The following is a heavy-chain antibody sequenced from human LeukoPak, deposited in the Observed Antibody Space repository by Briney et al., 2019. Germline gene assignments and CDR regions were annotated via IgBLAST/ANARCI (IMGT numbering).Heavy chain of an antibody. Sequence: PSETLSLTCTVSGGSISSYYWSWIRQPPGKGLEWIGYIYYNGITNYNPSLTSRVTISVDTSKNQFSLKLSSVTAADTAVYYCARADYAAAALDYWGQGTLVTVSS. CDR3: ARADYAAAALDY. CDR2: IYYNGIT. D-gene: IGHD6-13*01. CDR1: GGSISSYY. V-gene: IGHV4-59*12. J-gene: IGHJ4*02.